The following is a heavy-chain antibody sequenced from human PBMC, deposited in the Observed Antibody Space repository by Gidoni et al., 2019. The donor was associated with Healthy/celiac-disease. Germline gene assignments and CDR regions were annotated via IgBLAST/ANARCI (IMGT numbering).Heavy chain of an antibody. CDR2: ISSSSSTI. V-gene: IGHV3-48*01. CDR1: GFTFSSYS. D-gene: IGHD4-17*01. Sequence: EVQLVESGGGLVQPGGSLRLSCAASGFTFSSYSMNWVRQAPGKGLEWVSYISSSSSTIYYADSVKGRFTISRDNAKNSLYLQMNSLRAEDTAVYYCARGGDYDPLPEYFQHWGQGTLVTVSS. CDR3: ARGGDYDPLPEYFQH. J-gene: IGHJ1*01.